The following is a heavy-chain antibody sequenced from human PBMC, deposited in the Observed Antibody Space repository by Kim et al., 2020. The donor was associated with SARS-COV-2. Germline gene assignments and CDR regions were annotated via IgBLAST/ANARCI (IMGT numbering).Heavy chain of an antibody. V-gene: IGHV4-39*01. J-gene: IGHJ4*02. D-gene: IGHD3-10*01. Sequence: SETLSLTCTVSGGSITTSGYYWGWVRQPPGKGLEGIGSIYYSGSAYYNPSLKSRVTISVDTSKNQFSLKLSSVTAADTAVYYCATLLVWFGESSDYWGQGTLVTVSS. CDR3: ATLLVWFGESSDY. CDR1: GGSITTSGYY. CDR2: IYYSGSA.